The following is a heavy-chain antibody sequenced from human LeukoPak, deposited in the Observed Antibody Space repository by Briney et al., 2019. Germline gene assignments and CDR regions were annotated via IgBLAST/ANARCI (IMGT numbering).Heavy chain of an antibody. Sequence: SVKVSCKASGGTFSSYAISWVRQAPGQGLEWMGGIIPIFGTADYAQKFQGRVTITADESTSTAYMELSSLRSEDTAVYYCARDNCSGGSCYRYSGYYFDYWGQGTLVTVSS. CDR2: IIPIFGTA. CDR3: ARDNCSGGSCYRYSGYYFDY. V-gene: IGHV1-69*13. D-gene: IGHD2-15*01. CDR1: GGTFSSYA. J-gene: IGHJ4*02.